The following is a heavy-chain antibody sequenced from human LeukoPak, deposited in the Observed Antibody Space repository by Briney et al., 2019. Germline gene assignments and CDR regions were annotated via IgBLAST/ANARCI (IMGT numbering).Heavy chain of an antibody. Sequence: PGRSQRLSCAESGFTFSSYGMHGVRQAPGKGLEWVAVIWYDGSNKYYADSVKGRFTISRDNSKNTLYLQMNSLRAEDTAVYYCARDLAVAGDYWGQGTLVTVSS. CDR3: ARDLAVAGDY. CDR2: IWYDGSNK. V-gene: IGHV3-33*01. D-gene: IGHD6-19*01. CDR1: GFTFSSYG. J-gene: IGHJ4*02.